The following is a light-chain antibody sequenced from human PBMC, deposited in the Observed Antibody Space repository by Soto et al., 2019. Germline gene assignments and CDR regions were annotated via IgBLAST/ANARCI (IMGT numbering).Light chain of an antibody. J-gene: IGKJ1*01. CDR2: EAP. CDR1: QNVNIW. V-gene: IGKV1-5*03. CDR3: QQYITYPT. Sequence: DIQLTQSPSTLSASVGDRVTITCRASQNVNIWLTWYQQRPGKAPKLLIYEAPNLESGVSSRFSGRGSGTEFTLTISGLQPDDFATYYCQQYITYPTFGQGTKVDIK.